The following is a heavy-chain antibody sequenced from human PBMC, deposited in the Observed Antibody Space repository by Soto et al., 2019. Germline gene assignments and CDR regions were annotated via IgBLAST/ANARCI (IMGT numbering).Heavy chain of an antibody. CDR1: GGFIRSSSYY. J-gene: IGHJ6*02. CDR2: IYYSGST. Sequence: PPEAFCLTCTVSGGFIRSSSYYWGWVRQPPGKGLEWIGSIYYSGSTYYNPSLKSRATISVYTSKNQFSLKLSSVTAADTAVYYCAREGEDIVATTNYYYYGMDVWGQGTTVT. D-gene: IGHD5-12*01. CDR3: AREGEDIVATTNYYYYGMDV. V-gene: IGHV4-39*02.